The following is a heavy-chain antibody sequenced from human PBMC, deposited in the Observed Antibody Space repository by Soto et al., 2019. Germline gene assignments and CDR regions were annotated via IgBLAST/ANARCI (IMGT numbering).Heavy chain of an antibody. CDR1: VDTFTNND. CDR2: MNTNTNTT. D-gene: IGHD6-6*01. CDR3: AREVVETSSHWLDP. Sequence: GPSVKVSCKAAVDTFTNNDINWVRQAPGQGLEWIGWMNTNTNTTDSAEVLEGRVSLTWDTSISTAYTQLNSLKIDDTAVYYCAREVVETSSHWLDPWGQGTLVTVSS. J-gene: IGHJ5*02. V-gene: IGHV1-8*01.